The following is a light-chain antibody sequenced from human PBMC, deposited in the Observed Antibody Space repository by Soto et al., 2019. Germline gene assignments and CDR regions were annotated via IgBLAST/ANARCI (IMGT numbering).Light chain of an antibody. CDR1: QSVSSSY. CDR3: HQRQSWPRT. J-gene: IGKJ1*01. V-gene: IGKV3D-20*02. CDR2: GAS. Sequence: IVLTQSPAILALSPGDRATLSCRASQSVSSSYLAWYQHKPGQAPRLLIHGASSRVTGIPDRFSGSGSGTDFTLTISDVQPEDFALYYCHQRQSWPRTFGQGTKVDI.